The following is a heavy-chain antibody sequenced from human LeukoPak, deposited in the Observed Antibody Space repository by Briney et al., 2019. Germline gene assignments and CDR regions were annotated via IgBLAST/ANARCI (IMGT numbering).Heavy chain of an antibody. D-gene: IGHD3-10*01. J-gene: IGHJ4*02. V-gene: IGHV3-30*18. CDR1: GFTFRSYG. CDR2: ISYHGSNK. Sequence: PGRSLRLSCAPSGFTFRSYGLYWVGQAPGKGLEWVAVISYHGSNKYYADSVKGRFTISRDNSKNTSYLQMNSLRGEDTAVYYCAKGRASWSNNIDYWGQGTLVTVSS. CDR3: AKGRASWSNNIDY.